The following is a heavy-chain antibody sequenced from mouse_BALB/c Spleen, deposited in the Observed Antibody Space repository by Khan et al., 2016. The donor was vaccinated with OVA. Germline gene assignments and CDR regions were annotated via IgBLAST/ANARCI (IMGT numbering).Heavy chain of an antibody. D-gene: IGHD1-1*02. J-gene: IGHJ4*01. Sequence: EVQLQESGPGLVKPSQSLSLTCTVTGYSITSDYAWNWIRQFPGNKLEWMGYISYSGSTNYNPALKSRISITRDTSKHQFFLQLNSVTTEDTSTYYCARGGSRYNCASDYWGQGTSVTVSS. CDR3: ARGGSRYNCASDY. CDR2: ISYSGST. V-gene: IGHV3-2*02. CDR1: GYSITSDYA.